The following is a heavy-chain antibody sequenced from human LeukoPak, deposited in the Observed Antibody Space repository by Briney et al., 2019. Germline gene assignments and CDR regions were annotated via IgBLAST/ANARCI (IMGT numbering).Heavy chain of an antibody. D-gene: IGHD6-13*01. CDR1: GFTFSSYA. Sequence: GGSLRLSCAASGFTFSSYAMHWVRQAPGKGLEWVAVISYDGSNKYYADSVKGRFTISRDNSKNTLYLQMNSLRAEDTAVYYCARDNSRVTQKKLRYFDYWGQGTLVTVSS. V-gene: IGHV3-30-3*01. J-gene: IGHJ4*02. CDR2: ISYDGSNK. CDR3: ARDNSRVTQKKLRYFDY.